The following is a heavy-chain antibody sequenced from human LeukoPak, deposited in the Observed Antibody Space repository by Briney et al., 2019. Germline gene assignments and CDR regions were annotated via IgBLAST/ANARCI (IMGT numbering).Heavy chain of an antibody. CDR3: ARTISRTVDTAMVHYYYYYYMDV. CDR1: GGSLSSYY. V-gene: IGHV4-59*01. J-gene: IGHJ6*03. D-gene: IGHD5-18*01. CDR2: IYYSGRT. Sequence: PSETLSLTCTVSGGSLSSYYWSWIRQPPGKGLEWIGYIYYSGRTNYNPSLKSRVTISVDTSKNQFSLRLRSVTAADTAVYYCARTISRTVDTAMVHYYYYYYMDVWGKGTTVTISS.